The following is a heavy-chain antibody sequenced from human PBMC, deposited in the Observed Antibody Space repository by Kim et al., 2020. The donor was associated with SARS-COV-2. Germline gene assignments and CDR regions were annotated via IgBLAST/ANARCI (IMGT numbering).Heavy chain of an antibody. D-gene: IGHD3-22*01. CDR1: GFTFSNAW. V-gene: IGHV3-15*01. J-gene: IGHJ6*02. CDR2: IKSKTDGGTT. CDR3: TTERIYYDSSGYHILSVYYYYGMDV. Sequence: GGSLRLSCAASGFTFSNAWMSWVRQAPGKGLEWVGRIKSKTDGGTTDYAAPVKGRFTISRDDSKNTLYLQMNSLKTEDTAVYYCTTERIYYDSSGYHILSVYYYYGMDVWGQRTTVTVSS.